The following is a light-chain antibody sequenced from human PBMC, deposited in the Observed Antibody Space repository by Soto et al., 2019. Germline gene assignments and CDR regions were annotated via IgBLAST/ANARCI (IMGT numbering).Light chain of an antibody. J-gene: IGKJ1*01. Sequence: DIPMTQSPSTLSGSVGDRVTITCRASQTISSWLAWYQQKPGKAPKLLIYKASTLKSGAPSRFSGSGSGTEFTLTISSLQPDDFATYYCQHYTSYSEAFGQGTKVELK. V-gene: IGKV1-5*03. CDR1: QTISSW. CDR3: QHYTSYSEA. CDR2: KAS.